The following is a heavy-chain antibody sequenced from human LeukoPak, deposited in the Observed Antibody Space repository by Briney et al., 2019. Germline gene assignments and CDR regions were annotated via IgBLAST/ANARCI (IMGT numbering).Heavy chain of an antibody. CDR2: INHSGST. Sequence: SETLSLTCTVSGGSISSYYWSWIRQPPGKGLEWIGEINHSGSTNYNPSLKSRVTISVDTSKNQFSLKLSSVTAADTAVYYCARASSWPYGYYYYGMDVWGQGTTVTVSS. J-gene: IGHJ6*02. CDR1: GGSISSYY. D-gene: IGHD6-13*01. V-gene: IGHV4-34*01. CDR3: ARASSWPYGYYYYGMDV.